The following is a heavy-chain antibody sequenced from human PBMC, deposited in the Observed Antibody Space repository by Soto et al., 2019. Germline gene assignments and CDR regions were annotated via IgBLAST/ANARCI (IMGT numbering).Heavy chain of an antibody. CDR1: GLIFATYP. V-gene: IGHV3-30-3*01. CDR3: ARVGAYGDDGVDD. CDR2: MSYDGSNK. J-gene: IGHJ4*02. Sequence: SHSFASSGLIFATYPLHWVRRAPGKGLEWLALMSYDGSNKSYAASVQGRFTISRDNSRNTLYLQLNSLRADDTAVYYWARVGAYGDDGVDDWGQGTLVTVSS. D-gene: IGHD4-17*01.